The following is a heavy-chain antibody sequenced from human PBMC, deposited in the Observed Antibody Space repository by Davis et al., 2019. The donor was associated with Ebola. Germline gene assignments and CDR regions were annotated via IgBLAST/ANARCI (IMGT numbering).Heavy chain of an antibody. CDR2: ISGTGDTT. V-gene: IGHV3-23*01. Sequence: ESLKTSCAASGFTFSSYAMSWARQAPGWGLEWVSTISGTGDTTYYADSVKGRFTISRDNSQNNVYLQITSLRVEDTAVYYWVKEGTTTIWVDSDNWGQGTLVTVAS. CDR1: GFTFSSYA. J-gene: IGHJ4*02. CDR3: VKEGTTTIWVDSDN. D-gene: IGHD1-26*01.